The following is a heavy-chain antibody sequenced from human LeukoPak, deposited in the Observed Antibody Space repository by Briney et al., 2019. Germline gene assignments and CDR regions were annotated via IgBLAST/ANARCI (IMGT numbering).Heavy chain of an antibody. J-gene: IGHJ4*02. V-gene: IGHV3-23*01. Sequence: PGGSLRLSCAASGFTFSSFAMSWVRQAPGKGLEWASTISGSGGSTSYADSVKGRFTISRDNSKNTLYLQMNSLRAEDTALYYCAKNSRSSGYYLDYWGQGTLVSVSS. CDR2: ISGSGGST. CDR1: GFTFSSFA. CDR3: AKNSRSSGYYLDY. D-gene: IGHD3-22*01.